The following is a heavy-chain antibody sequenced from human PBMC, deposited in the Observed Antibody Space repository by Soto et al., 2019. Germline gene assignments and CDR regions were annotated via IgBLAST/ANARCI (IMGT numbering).Heavy chain of an antibody. J-gene: IGHJ5*02. CDR1: GGSFSGYY. CDR2: INHSGST. D-gene: IGHD1-1*01. V-gene: IGHV4-34*01. Sequence: PSETLSLTCAVYGGSFSGYYWSWIRQPPGKGLEWIGEINHSGSTNYNPSLKSRVTISVDTSKNQFSLKLSSVTAADTAVYYCARVGYSGWFDPWGQGTLVTVSS. CDR3: ARVGYSGWFDP.